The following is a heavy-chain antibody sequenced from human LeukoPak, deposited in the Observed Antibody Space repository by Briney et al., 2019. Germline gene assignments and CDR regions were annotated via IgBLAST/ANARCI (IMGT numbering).Heavy chain of an antibody. CDR3: ARDREGIAVAGYDY. D-gene: IGHD6-19*01. V-gene: IGHV3-21*01. CDR1: GFTFSSYS. Sequence: GGSLRLSRAASGFTFSSYSMNWVRQAPGKGLEWVSSISSSSSYIYYADSVKGRFTISRDNAKNSLYLQMNSLRAEDTAVYYCARDREGIAVAGYDYWGQGTLVTVSS. CDR2: ISSSSSYI. J-gene: IGHJ4*02.